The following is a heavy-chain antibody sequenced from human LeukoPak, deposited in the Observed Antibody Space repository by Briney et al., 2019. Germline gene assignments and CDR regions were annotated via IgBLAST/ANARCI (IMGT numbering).Heavy chain of an antibody. CDR3: AREGSYDREFDY. V-gene: IGHV3-13*01. D-gene: IGHD3-22*01. CDR1: GFTFSSYD. CDR2: IGTAGDT. J-gene: IGHJ4*02. Sequence: GGSLRLSCAPSGFTFSSYDMQWVRQATGKGREWVSAIGTAGDTYYPGSVKRRFTISRENAKNSLYLQMNSLRAGDTAVYYCAREGSYDREFDYWGQGTLVTVSS.